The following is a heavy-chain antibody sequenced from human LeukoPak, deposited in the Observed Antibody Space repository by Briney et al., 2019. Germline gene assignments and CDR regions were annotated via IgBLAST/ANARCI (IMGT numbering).Heavy chain of an antibody. CDR3: AKTSAEQLLTNLGY. Sequence: SETLSLTCTVSGGSISSSSYYWGWIRQPPGKGLEWIGSIYYSGSTYYNPSLKSRVTISVDTSKNQFSLKLSSVTAADTAVYYCAKTSAEQLLTNLGYWGQGTLVTVSS. CDR1: GGSISSSSYY. V-gene: IGHV4-39*07. D-gene: IGHD2-2*01. J-gene: IGHJ4*02. CDR2: IYYSGST.